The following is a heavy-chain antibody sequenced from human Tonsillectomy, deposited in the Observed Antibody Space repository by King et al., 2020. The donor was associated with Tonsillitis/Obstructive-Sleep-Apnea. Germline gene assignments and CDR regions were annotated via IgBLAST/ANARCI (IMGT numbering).Heavy chain of an antibody. V-gene: IGHV1-18*01. CDR2: INPYNGNT. J-gene: IGHJ6*03. CDR1: GYTFTSYG. CDR3: ARTSPVGAYSYYHMDV. D-gene: IGHD1-26*01. Sequence: VQLVQSGAEVKKPGASVKVSCKASGYTFTSYGISWVRQAPGQGLQWMGWINPYNGNTKYAQKFQSRVTMTTDTSTRTANMELRSPGSDDTAVYYCARTSPVGAYSYYHMDVWGKGTTGTVSS.